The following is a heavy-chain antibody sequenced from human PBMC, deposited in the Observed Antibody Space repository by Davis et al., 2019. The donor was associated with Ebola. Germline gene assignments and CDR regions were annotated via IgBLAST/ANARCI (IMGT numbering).Heavy chain of an antibody. D-gene: IGHD3-3*01. CDR1: GDSVSSNSAA. CDR3: ARDQDYDFWSGYTSYYYGMDV. Sequence: SQTLSLTCAISGDSVSSNSAAWNWIRQSPSRGLEWLGRTYYRSKWCNDYAVSVKNRITINPDTSKNQFSLQLNSVTPEDTAVYYCARDQDYDFWSGYTSYYYGMDVWGQGTTVTVSS. CDR2: TYYRSKWCN. V-gene: IGHV6-1*01. J-gene: IGHJ6*02.